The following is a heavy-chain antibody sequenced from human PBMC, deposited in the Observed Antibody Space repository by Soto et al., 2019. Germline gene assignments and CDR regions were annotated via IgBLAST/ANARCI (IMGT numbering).Heavy chain of an antibody. Sequence: SETLSLTCTVSGGSISSYYWSWIRQPPGKGLEWIGVIYYSGSTNYTPSLKSRVTISVDTSRNQFSLKLTAVTAADTAVYYCARSQVSTVTPLDYWGQGTLVTVS. CDR3: ARSQVSTVTPLDY. CDR1: GGSISSYY. J-gene: IGHJ4*02. V-gene: IGHV4-59*01. D-gene: IGHD4-17*01. CDR2: IYYSGST.